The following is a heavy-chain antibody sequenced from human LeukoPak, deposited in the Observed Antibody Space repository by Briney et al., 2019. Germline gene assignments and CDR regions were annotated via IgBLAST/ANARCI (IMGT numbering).Heavy chain of an antibody. CDR1: GFTFSSYW. CDR2: IKQDGSEK. Sequence: GGSLRLSCAASGFTFSSYWMSWVRQAPGKGLEWVANIKQDGSEKYYVDSVKGRFTISRDNAKNSLYLQMNSLRAEDTAVYYCARAPPTVLMVYAPRRSGMDVWGQGTTVTVSS. CDR3: ARAPPTVLMVYAPRRSGMDV. D-gene: IGHD2-8*01. V-gene: IGHV3-7*03. J-gene: IGHJ6*02.